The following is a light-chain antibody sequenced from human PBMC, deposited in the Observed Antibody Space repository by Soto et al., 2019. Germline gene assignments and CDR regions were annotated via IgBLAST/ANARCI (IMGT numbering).Light chain of an antibody. CDR3: MQTLQTRT. CDR2: MGS. V-gene: IGKV2-28*01. J-gene: IGKJ1*01. CDR1: QSLVHSNGYNY. Sequence: DIVVTQSPLFLPVTPGEPASISCRSSQSLVHSNGYNYLDWYLQKPGQSPQVLINMGSNRASGVPDRFSGSGSGTDFTLRISRVEAEDVGVYYCMQTLQTRTFGQGTKVEI.